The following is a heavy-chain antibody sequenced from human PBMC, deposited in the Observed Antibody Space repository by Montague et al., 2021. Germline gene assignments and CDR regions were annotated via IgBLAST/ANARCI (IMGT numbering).Heavy chain of an antibody. CDR2: MFYGGAS. CDR1: SGSIFHAH. V-gene: IGHV4-59*08. CDR3: AKQDYFVSGTSYKGFDP. J-gene: IGHJ5*02. Sequence: SETLSLTCTVSSGSIFHAHWSWVRQPPGKGLEWLGPMFYGGASSNNPSLKSRVTMSIETSTNQFSLKLSFVTAADTAVYYCAKQDYFVSGTSYKGFDPWGQGILVTVSS. D-gene: IGHD3-10*01.